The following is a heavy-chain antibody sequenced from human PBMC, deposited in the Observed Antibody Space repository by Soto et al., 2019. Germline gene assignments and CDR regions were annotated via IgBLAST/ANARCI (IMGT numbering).Heavy chain of an antibody. CDR2: ISNYNGDT. J-gene: IGHJ5*02. CDR3: ARGDSTGSPTGWFDP. V-gene: IGHV1-18*04. Sequence: GASVKVSCKASGYTFTRYSINWVRQAPGHGLEWVGWISNYNGDTKYAQKFQGRVTLTTDTSTTTTYMDLRSLTSDDTAVYFCARGDSTGSPTGWFDPWGQGTLVTVSS. D-gene: IGHD6-19*01. CDR1: GYTFTRYS.